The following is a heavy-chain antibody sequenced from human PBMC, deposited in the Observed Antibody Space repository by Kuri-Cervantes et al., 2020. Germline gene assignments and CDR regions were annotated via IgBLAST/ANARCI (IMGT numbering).Heavy chain of an antibody. Sequence: GESLKISCAASGFTFSSYAMHWVRQAPGKGLEWVSVIYSGGSTYYADSVKGRFTISRDNSKNTLYLQMNSLRAEDTAVYYCANPTLTIKGGMDVWGQGTTVTVSS. CDR3: ANPTLTIKGGMDV. V-gene: IGHV3-23*03. J-gene: IGHJ6*02. CDR1: GFTFSSYA. D-gene: IGHD3-9*01. CDR2: IYSGGST.